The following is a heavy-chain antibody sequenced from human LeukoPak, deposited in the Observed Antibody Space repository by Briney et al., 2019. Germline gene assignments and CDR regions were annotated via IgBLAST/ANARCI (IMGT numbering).Heavy chain of an antibody. V-gene: IGHV3-30*04. Sequence: GGSLRLSCAASGFTFSSYAMHWVRQAPGKGLEWVAVISSDGSNKYYADSVKGRFTISRDNSKNTLYLQMNSLRAEDTAVYYCAKEGRYYYDSSGYYYGDYMDVWGKGTTVTISS. J-gene: IGHJ6*03. D-gene: IGHD3-22*01. CDR3: AKEGRYYYDSSGYYYGDYMDV. CDR1: GFTFSSYA. CDR2: ISSDGSNK.